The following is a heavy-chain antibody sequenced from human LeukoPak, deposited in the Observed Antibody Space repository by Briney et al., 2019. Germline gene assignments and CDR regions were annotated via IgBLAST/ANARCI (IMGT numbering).Heavy chain of an antibody. CDR1: GYTFTSYG. CDR2: ISAYNGNT. D-gene: IGHD3-10*01. CDR3: ARVTGGHPKLLWCGELLGVGDY. J-gene: IGHJ4*02. Sequence: ASVKVSCKASGYTFTSYGISWVRQAPGQRLEWMGWISAYNGNTNYAQKLQGRVTMTTDTSTSTAYMELRSLRADDTAVYYCARVTGGHPKLLWCGELLGVGDYWGQGTLVTVSS. V-gene: IGHV1-18*01.